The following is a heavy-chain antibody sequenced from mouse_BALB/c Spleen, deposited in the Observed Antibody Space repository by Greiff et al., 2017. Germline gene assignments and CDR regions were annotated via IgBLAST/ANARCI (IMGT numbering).Heavy chain of an antibody. V-gene: IGHV5-17*02. CDR2: ISSGSSTI. Sequence: EVQVVESGGGLVQPGGSRKLSCAASGFTFSSFGMHWVRQAPEKGLEWVAYISSGSSTIYYADTVKGRFTISRDNPKNTLFLQMTSLRSEDTAMYYCARSPIYDGYYVYAMDYWGQGTSVTVSS. CDR3: ARSPIYDGYYVYAMDY. D-gene: IGHD2-3*01. CDR1: GFTFSSFG. J-gene: IGHJ4*01.